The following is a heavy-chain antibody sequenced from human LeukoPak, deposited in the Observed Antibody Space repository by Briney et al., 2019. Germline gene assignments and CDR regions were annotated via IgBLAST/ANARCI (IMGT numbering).Heavy chain of an antibody. J-gene: IGHJ4*02. CDR2: INPNSGGT. CDR3: AKHSIAGALCDY. CDR1: GYTFYGYY. Sequence: ASVTVLCKAPGYTFYGYYIQWVGQAPGQGLEWMGWINPNSGGTNYAQKFQGRVTMTRDTSISTAYMELSRLRSDDTAVYSRAKHSIAGALCDYWGQGTLVTVSS. D-gene: IGHD6-19*01. V-gene: IGHV1-2*02.